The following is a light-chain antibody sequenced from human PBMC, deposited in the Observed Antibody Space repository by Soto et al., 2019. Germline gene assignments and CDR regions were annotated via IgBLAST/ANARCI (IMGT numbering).Light chain of an antibody. Sequence: EIVLTQSPGTLSLSPGERATLSCRASQSVSSNYLAWYQQKPGQAPRLLIYGASSRAAGIPDRFSGSGSGTDFTLTISRLEPEDFAVYYCQPYGRSPLPFGPGTKVEIK. CDR2: GAS. CDR1: QSVSSNY. J-gene: IGKJ1*01. CDR3: QPYGRSPLP. V-gene: IGKV3-20*01.